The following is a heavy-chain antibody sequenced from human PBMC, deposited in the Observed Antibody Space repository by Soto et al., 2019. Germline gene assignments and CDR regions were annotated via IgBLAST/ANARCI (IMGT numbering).Heavy chain of an antibody. CDR3: AHTYYDILDGYYLSAFDI. D-gene: IGHD3-9*01. Sequence: QITLKESGPPLVKPTQTLTLTCTFSGFSLSTSGVGVGWIRQPPGKALEWLALIYWDDDKRYSPSLKNRPTTTKDTSKKQVVLTMTNMEPVDTATYYCAHTYYDILDGYYLSAFDIWGQGTMVTVSS. CDR2: IYWDDDK. V-gene: IGHV2-5*02. J-gene: IGHJ3*02. CDR1: GFSLSTSGVG.